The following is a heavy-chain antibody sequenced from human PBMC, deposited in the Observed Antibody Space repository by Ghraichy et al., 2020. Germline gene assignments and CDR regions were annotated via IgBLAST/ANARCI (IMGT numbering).Heavy chain of an antibody. V-gene: IGHV1-3*01. CDR1: GYTFTSYA. CDR3: ARGLIAVAGYGMDV. D-gene: IGHD6-19*01. J-gene: IGHJ6*02. CDR2: INAGNGDT. Sequence: ASVKVACKASGYTFTSYAMHWVRQAPGQRLEWMGWINAGNGDTKYSQKFQGRVTITRDTSASTAYMELSSLRSEDTAVYYCARGLIAVAGYGMDVWGQGNTVTVCS.